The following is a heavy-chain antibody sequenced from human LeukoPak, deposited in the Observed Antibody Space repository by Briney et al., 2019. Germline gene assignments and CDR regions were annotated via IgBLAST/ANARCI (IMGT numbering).Heavy chain of an antibody. CDR3: ASLRGARIAVADFDY. Sequence: PSETLSLTCAVYGGSFSGYYWSWIRQPPGKGLEWIGEINHSGSTNYNPSLKSRVTISVDTSKNQFSLKLSSVTAADTAVYYCASLRGARIAVADFDYWDQGTLVTVSS. CDR1: GGSFSGYY. J-gene: IGHJ4*02. D-gene: IGHD6-19*01. CDR2: INHSGST. V-gene: IGHV4-34*01.